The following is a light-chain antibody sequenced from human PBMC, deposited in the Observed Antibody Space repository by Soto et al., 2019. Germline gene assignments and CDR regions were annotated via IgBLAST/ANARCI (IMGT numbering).Light chain of an antibody. CDR3: CSYAGSSTPSYV. V-gene: IGLV2-23*02. CDR1: SSDVGSYNL. Sequence: QSVLTQPASVSGSPGQSITISCTGTSSDVGSYNLVSWYQQHPGKAPKLMIYEVSKRPSGVSNRFSGSKSDNTASLTISGLQAEDEADYYCCSYAGSSTPSYVFGTGTKVTVL. J-gene: IGLJ1*01. CDR2: EVS.